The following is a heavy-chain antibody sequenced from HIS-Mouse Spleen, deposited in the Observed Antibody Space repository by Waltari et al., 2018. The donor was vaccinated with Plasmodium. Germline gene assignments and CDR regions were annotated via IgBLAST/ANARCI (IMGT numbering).Heavy chain of an antibody. CDR2: ISWNSGSI. CDR3: AKDFCSGGSCLGLFDY. CDR1: GFTFDDYA. J-gene: IGHJ4*02. V-gene: IGHV3-9*01. D-gene: IGHD2-15*01. Sequence: EVQLVESGGGLVQPGRSLRLSCAASGFTFDDYAMHWVRQAPGKGLVWVSGISWNSGSIGYADSVKGRFTISRDNAKNSLYLQMNSLRAEDTALYYCAKDFCSGGSCLGLFDYWGQGTLVTVSS.